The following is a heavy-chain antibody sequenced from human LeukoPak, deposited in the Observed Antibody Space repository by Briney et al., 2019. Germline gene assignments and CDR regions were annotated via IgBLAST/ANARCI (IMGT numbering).Heavy chain of an antibody. CDR1: GYTFTSYY. CDR3: ARDDVPYSSSSFPDY. D-gene: IGHD6-6*01. J-gene: IGHJ4*02. Sequence: ASVKVSCKASGYTFTSYYMHWVRQAPGQGLEWMGIINPSGGSTSYAQKFQGRVTMTRDMSTSTVYMELSSLRSEDTAVYYCARDDVPYSSSSFPDYWGQGTLVTVSS. CDR2: INPSGGST. V-gene: IGHV1-46*01.